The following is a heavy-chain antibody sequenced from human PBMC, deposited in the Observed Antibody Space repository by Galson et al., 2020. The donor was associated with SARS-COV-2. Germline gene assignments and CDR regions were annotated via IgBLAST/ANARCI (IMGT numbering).Heavy chain of an antibody. D-gene: IGHD6-13*01. V-gene: IGHV4-31*03. CDR2: IYYSGST. CDR1: GGSISSGGYY. CDR3: ARGLGYSSSWYYFDY. J-gene: IGHJ4*02. Sequence: SETLSLTCTVSGGSISSGGYYWSGIRQHPGKGLEWIGYIYYSGSTYYNPSLKSRVTISVDTSKNQFSLKLSSVTAADTAVYYCARGLGYSSSWYYFDYWGQGTLVTVSS.